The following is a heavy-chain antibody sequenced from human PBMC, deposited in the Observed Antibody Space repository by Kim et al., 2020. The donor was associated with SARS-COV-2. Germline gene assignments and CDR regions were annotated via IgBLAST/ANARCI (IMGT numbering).Heavy chain of an antibody. J-gene: IGHJ3*02. D-gene: IGHD3-22*01. CDR2: ISAYNGNT. CDR1: GYTFTSYG. V-gene: IGHV1-18*01. Sequence: ASVKVSCKASGYTFTSYGISWVRQAPGQGLEWMGWISAYNGNTNYAQKLQGRVTMTTDTTTSTAYMELGSLRSDDTGVYYCARVHNYYDSSGLAEIDAFDIWGQGTLVTVSS. CDR3: ARVHNYYDSSGLAEIDAFDI.